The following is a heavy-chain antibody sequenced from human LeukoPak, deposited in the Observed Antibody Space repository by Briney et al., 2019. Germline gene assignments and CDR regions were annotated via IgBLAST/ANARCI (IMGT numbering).Heavy chain of an antibody. CDR3: ARPMVRGVIRYYYYGMDV. CDR2: IKQDGSEK. J-gene: IGHJ6*02. CDR1: GFTFSSYS. Sequence: GGSLRLSCAASGFTFSSYSMNWVRQAPGKGLEWVANIKQDGSEKYYVDSVKGRFTISRDNAKNSLYLQMNSLRAEDTAVYYCARPMVRGVIRYYYYGMDVWGQGTTVTVSS. V-gene: IGHV3-7*01. D-gene: IGHD3-10*01.